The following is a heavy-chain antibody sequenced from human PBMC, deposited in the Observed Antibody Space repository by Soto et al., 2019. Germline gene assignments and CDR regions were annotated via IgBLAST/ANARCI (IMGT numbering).Heavy chain of an antibody. CDR3: TTDWEYYYDSSGYLPN. J-gene: IGHJ4*02. V-gene: IGHV3-15*01. CDR2: IKSKTDGGTT. Sequence: GGSLRLSCAASGFTFSNAWMSWVRQAPGKGLEWVGRIKSKTDGGTTDYAAPVKGRFTISRDDSKNTLYLQMNSLKTEDTAVYYCTTDWEYYYDSSGYLPNWGQGTLVTVSS. CDR1: GFTFSNAW. D-gene: IGHD3-22*01.